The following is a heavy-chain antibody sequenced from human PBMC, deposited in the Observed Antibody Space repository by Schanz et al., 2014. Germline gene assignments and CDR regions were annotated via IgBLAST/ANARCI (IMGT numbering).Heavy chain of an antibody. J-gene: IGHJ6*02. CDR2: IIPILDKT. CDR3: AKVDRTRYYAMDV. Sequence: QVQLVQSGAEVKKPGSSVKVSCKASGGTFSSSTLTWVRQAPGQGLEWMGRIIPILDKTNYAQKFQGRVTMPADKSTSTVYMEVSGLRSEDTAVYYCAKVDRTRYYAMDVWGQWTTVSVSS. V-gene: IGHV1-69*08. CDR1: GGTFSSST. D-gene: IGHD3-9*01.